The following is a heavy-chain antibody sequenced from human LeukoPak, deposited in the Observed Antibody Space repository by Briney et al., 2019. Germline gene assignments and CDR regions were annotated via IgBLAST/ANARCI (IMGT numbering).Heavy chain of an antibody. J-gene: IGHJ6*03. Sequence: SETLSLTCTVSGGSISSNNYYWGWIRQPPGKGLEWIGNIYYSGSTYYNPSLKSRVTISVDTSKNQFSLKLSSVTAADTAVYYCARHRGYCSSTSCYSYYYMDVWGKGTTVTISS. CDR1: GGSISSNNYY. V-gene: IGHV4-39*01. D-gene: IGHD2-2*01. CDR3: ARHRGYCSSTSCYSYYYMDV. CDR2: IYYSGST.